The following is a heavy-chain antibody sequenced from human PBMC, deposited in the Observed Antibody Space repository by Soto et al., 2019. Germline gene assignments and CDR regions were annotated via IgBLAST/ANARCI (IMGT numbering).Heavy chain of an antibody. CDR3: AREVIAAAGWDLYGMDV. V-gene: IGHV1-3*01. D-gene: IGHD6-13*01. CDR2: INAGNGNT. Sequence: QVQLVQSGAEVKKPGASVKVSCKASGYTFTSYAMHWVRQAPGQRLEWMGWINAGNGNTKYSQKFQGRVTITRDTSASTAYMELSSLRSEDTAVYYCAREVIAAAGWDLYGMDVWGQGTTVTVSS. J-gene: IGHJ6*02. CDR1: GYTFTSYA.